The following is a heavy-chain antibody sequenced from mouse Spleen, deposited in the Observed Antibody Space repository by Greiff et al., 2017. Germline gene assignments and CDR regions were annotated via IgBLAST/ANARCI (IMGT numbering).Heavy chain of an antibody. J-gene: IGHJ3*01. D-gene: IGHD2-5*01. CDR2: INPSTGGT. V-gene: IGHV1-42*01. CDR3: AREDPYYSNPWFAY. Sequence: EVKLEESGPELVKPGASVKLSCTASGYSFTGYYMNWVKQSPEKSLEWIGEINPSTGGTTYNQTFKAQATLTVDKSSSTAYMQLKSLTSEDSAVYYCAREDPYYSNPWFAYWGQGTLVTVSA. CDR1: GYSFTGYY.